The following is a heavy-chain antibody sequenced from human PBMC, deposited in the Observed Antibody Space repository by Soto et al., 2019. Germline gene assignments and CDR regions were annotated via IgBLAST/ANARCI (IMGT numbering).Heavy chain of an antibody. CDR2: IYYSGST. CDR1: GGSISSGNYY. CDR3: AREGGYDSPHAC. J-gene: IGHJ4*01. V-gene: IGHV4-30-4*01. Sequence: SETLSLTCTVSGGSISSGNYYWSWIRQPPGKGLEWIGYIYYSGSTYYNPSLKSRVTISVDTSKNQFSLKLRSVTAADTAVYHCAREGGYDSPHACWGHGTLVTVSS. D-gene: IGHD5-12*01.